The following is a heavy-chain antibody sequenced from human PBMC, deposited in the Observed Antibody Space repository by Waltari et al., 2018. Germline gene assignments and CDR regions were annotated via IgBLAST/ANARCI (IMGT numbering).Heavy chain of an antibody. CDR1: GGSISSYY. CDR2: IYYSGST. D-gene: IGHD3-10*01. CDR3: AREFTSMVRGVMRYYFDY. J-gene: IGHJ4*02. Sequence: QVQLQESGPGLVKPSETLSLTCTVSGGSISSYYWSWIRQPQGKGLEWIGYIYYSGSTNYNPSLKSRVTISVDTSKNQFSLKLSSVTAADTAVYYCAREFTSMVRGVMRYYFDYWGQGTLVTVSS. V-gene: IGHV4-59*01.